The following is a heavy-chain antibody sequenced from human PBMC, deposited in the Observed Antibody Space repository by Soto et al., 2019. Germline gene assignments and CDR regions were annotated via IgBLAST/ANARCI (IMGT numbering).Heavy chain of an antibody. D-gene: IGHD1-26*01. CDR1: GGSISSSSSY. CDR3: ARLYSGSPGDY. Sequence: KPSETLSLTFTVSGGSISSSSSYWGWIRQPPGKGLEWIGSIYYSGSTYYNPSLKSRVTISVDTSKNQFSLKLSSVTAADTAVYYCARLYSGSPGDYWGQGTLVTVSS. V-gene: IGHV4-39*01. J-gene: IGHJ4*02. CDR2: IYYSGST.